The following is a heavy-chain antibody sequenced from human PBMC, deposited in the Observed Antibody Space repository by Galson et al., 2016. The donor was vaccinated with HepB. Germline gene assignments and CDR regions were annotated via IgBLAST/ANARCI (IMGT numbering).Heavy chain of an antibody. J-gene: IGHJ4*02. CDR2: ISYDGSNK. D-gene: IGHD3-9*01. CDR3: ARDLRGMIRFFDWSTHFDS. Sequence: SLRLSCAASGFAFSYYAMHWVRQAPGKGLEWVAVISYDGSNKYYTDSVKGRFTISRDNSKNTLHLQMNSLRAEDTAVYYCARDLRGMIRFFDWSTHFDSWGQGTLVTVSS. CDR1: GFAFSYYA. V-gene: IGHV3-30-3*01.